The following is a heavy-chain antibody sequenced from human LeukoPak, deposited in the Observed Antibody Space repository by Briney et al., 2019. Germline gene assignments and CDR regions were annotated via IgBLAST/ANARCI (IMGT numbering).Heavy chain of an antibody. CDR2: IYSSGNT. J-gene: IGHJ4*02. CDR1: GFTLSSNY. V-gene: IGHV3-66*01. CDR3: AKGGGYGKYYFDY. D-gene: IGHD3-16*01. Sequence: PGGSLRLSCAASGFTLSSNYVSWVRQAPGKGLEWVSHIYSSGNTYHADSVKGRFTISRYTSENMVFLQMNSLRAEDTAVYYCAKGGGYGKYYFDYWGQGTLVTVSS.